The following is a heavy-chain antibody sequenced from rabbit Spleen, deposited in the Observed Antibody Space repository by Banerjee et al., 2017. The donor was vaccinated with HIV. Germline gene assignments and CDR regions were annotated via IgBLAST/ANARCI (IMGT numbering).Heavy chain of an antibody. D-gene: IGHD6-1*01. J-gene: IGHJ6*01. CDR3: ARSTYGYDVYGDLYYAAMDL. Sequence: QSLEESGGDLVKPGASLTLTCTASGFTFSSSYWICWVRQAPGKGLEWIGFIYTGNGKNYYASWAKGRFTISKTSSTTVTLQMTSLTAADTATYFCARSTYGYDVYGDLYYAAMDLWGPGTLVTVS. CDR2: IYTGNGKN. V-gene: IGHV1S40*01. CDR1: GFTFSSSYW.